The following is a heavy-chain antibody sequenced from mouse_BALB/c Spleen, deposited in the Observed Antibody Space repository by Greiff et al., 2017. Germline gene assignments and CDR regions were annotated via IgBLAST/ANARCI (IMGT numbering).Heavy chain of an antibody. CDR2: IYPGNVNT. J-gene: IGHJ2*01. CDR3: ARNYRYGTPFDY. CDR1: GYTFTSYY. D-gene: IGHD2-14*01. Sequence: VKLQESGPELVKPGASVRISCKASGYTFTSYYIHWVKQRPGQGLEWIGWIYPGNVNTKYNEKFKGKATLTADKSSSTAYMQLSSLTSEDSAVYFCARNYRYGTPFDYWGQGTTLTVSS. V-gene: IGHV1S56*01.